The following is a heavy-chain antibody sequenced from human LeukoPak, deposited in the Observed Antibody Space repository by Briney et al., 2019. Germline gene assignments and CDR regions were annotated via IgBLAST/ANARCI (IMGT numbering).Heavy chain of an antibody. D-gene: IGHD6-13*01. J-gene: IGHJ3*01. Sequence: PSETLSLTCTVSGGSISSYYWSWVRQPPGKGLEWIGSVYYTGSTNYSPSLKSRVTISVDTSKNQFSQKLRSVTAADTAVYYCARISSSNWYNERGAFDVWGQGTMVTVSS. V-gene: IGHV4-59*01. CDR3: ARISSSNWYNERGAFDV. CDR1: GGSISSYY. CDR2: VYYTGST.